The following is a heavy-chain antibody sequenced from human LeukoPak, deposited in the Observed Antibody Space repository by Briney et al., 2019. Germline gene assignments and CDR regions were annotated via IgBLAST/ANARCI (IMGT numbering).Heavy chain of an antibody. CDR1: GGSIGSSSYY. CDR3: ARVYYYDSSGYHY. Sequence: ASETLSLSCTVSGGSIGSSSYYWGWIRQSPGKGLEWIGSISYSGSTYYNPSLKSRVTISVDTSKNQFSLKLSSVTAADTAVYYCARVYYYDSSGYHYWGQGTLVTVSS. D-gene: IGHD3-22*01. V-gene: IGHV4-39*02. J-gene: IGHJ4*02. CDR2: ISYSGST.